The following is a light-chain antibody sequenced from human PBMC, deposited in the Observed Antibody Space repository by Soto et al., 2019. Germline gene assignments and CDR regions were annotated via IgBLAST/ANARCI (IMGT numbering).Light chain of an antibody. V-gene: IGLV2-8*01. CDR1: SSDIGGYDH. CDR2: EVT. Sequence: QSALTQPPSASGSPGQSVTISCTGTSSDIGGYDHVSWYRQDPGKAPKVMIYEVTKRPSGVPDRFSGSKAGNTASLTVFGLQAEGEANYYCGSFAGPVWVFGGGTQLTVL. J-gene: IGLJ3*02. CDR3: GSFAGPVWV.